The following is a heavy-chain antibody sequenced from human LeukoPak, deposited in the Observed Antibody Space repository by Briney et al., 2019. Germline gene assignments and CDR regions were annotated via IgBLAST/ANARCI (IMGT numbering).Heavy chain of an antibody. Sequence: PSETLSPTCTVSGGSISSYYWSWIRQPPGKGLEWIGYIYYSGSTNYNPSLKSRVTISVDTSENQFSLKLSSVTAADTAVYYCARAFPEYYYGSGSYSVYYFDYWGQGTLVTVSS. J-gene: IGHJ4*02. V-gene: IGHV4-59*01. CDR2: IYYSGST. D-gene: IGHD3-10*01. CDR1: GGSISSYY. CDR3: ARAFPEYYYGSGSYSVYYFDY.